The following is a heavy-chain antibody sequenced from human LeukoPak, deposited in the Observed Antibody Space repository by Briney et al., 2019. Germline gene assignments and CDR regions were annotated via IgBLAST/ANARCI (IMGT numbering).Heavy chain of an antibody. CDR2: IDNDGRGT. D-gene: IGHD3-16*01. CDR3: ASLNYGPDY. V-gene: IGHV3-74*01. CDR1: GFTFSTYW. J-gene: IGHJ4*02. Sequence: GGSLRLSCAASGFTFSTYWMHWVRQAPGKGLVWVSRIDNDGRGTSYADSVKGRFTISRDNAKNRLYLQMNSLRAEDTAVYYCASLNYGPDYWGQGTLVTVSS.